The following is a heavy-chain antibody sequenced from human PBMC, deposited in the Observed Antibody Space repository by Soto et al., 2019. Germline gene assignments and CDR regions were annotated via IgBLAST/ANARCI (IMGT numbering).Heavy chain of an antibody. CDR3: AKDLRSGWSLDY. Sequence: QVPLVESGGGVVQPGRSLRLSCAASGFTFSSYGMHWVRQAPGKGLEWVAVISHDGSNKCYVDSVKGRFTISRDNSKNTLYLQMNSLRPEDTAVYYCAKDLRSGWSLDYWGQGTLVTVSS. J-gene: IGHJ4*02. CDR1: GFTFSSYG. V-gene: IGHV3-30*18. CDR2: ISHDGSNK. D-gene: IGHD6-19*01.